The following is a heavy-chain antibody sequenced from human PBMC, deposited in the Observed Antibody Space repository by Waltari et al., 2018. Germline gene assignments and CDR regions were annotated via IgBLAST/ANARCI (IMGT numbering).Heavy chain of an antibody. Sequence: QLQLQESGPGLVKPSGTLSLTCAVSGESMSSTYWWSWVRQPPGKGLEWMGQVHGSGKTNYSPSFASRVTISLDTYNKQFSLKVTSATAADTAVYYCARDRGRGLYLDSWGPGTLVTVS. D-gene: IGHD2-15*01. CDR1: GESMSSTYW. J-gene: IGHJ4*02. CDR3: ARDRGRGLYLDS. CDR2: VHGSGKT. V-gene: IGHV4-4*02.